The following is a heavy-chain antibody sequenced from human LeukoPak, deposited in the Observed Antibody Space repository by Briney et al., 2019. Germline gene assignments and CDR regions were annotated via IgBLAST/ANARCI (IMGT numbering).Heavy chain of an antibody. CDR3: ARDVVPAAIFASYWFDP. CDR1: GYSFTNYD. J-gene: IGHJ5*02. Sequence: ASVKVSCKASGYSFTNYDINWVRQATGQGTEWMGWMNPDSGEAGYAHNFQGRVTMTRNTSISTAYMEVSSLTSEDTAVYYCARDVVPAAIFASYWFDPWGQGTLVTVSS. CDR2: MNPDSGEA. D-gene: IGHD2-2*01. V-gene: IGHV1-8*01.